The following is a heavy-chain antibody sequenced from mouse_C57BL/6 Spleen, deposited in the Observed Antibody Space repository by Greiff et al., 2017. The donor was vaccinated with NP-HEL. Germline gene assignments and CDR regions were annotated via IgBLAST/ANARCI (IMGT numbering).Heavy chain of an antibody. Sequence: DVMLVESGGGLVQPGGSLSLSCAASGFTFTDYYMSWVRQPPGKALEWLGFIRNKANGYTTEYSASVKGRFTISRDNSQSILYLQMNALRAEDSATYYCARSSTGTGFAYWGQGTLVTVSA. J-gene: IGHJ3*01. D-gene: IGHD4-1*02. CDR3: ARSSTGTGFAY. CDR2: IRNKANGYTT. V-gene: IGHV7-3*01. CDR1: GFTFTDYY.